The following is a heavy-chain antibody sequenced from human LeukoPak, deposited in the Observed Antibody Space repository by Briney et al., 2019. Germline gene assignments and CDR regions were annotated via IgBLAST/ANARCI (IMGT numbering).Heavy chain of an antibody. CDR2: IYHSGST. V-gene: IGHV4-38-2*02. J-gene: IGHJ4*02. Sequence: SETLSLTCTVSGYSISSGYYWGWIRQPPGKGLEWIGSIYHSGSTYYNPSLKSRVTISVDTSKNQFSLKLSSVTAADTAVYYCARVGHSAVPAAWGQGTLVTVSS. CDR1: GYSISSGYY. CDR3: ARVGHSAVPAA. D-gene: IGHD2-2*01.